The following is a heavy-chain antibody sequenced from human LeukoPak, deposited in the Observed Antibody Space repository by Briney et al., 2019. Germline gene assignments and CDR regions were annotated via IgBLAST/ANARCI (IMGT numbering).Heavy chain of an antibody. Sequence: GGSLRLSCAASGFTFSNYAMSWVRQAPGKGLEWVSGISASGGSTYYADSVKGRFTISRDNSKNTLYLQMNSLRAEDTAVYYCAKSSGWYLADAFDIWGQGTMVTVSS. J-gene: IGHJ3*02. CDR1: GFTFSNYA. D-gene: IGHD6-19*01. CDR2: ISASGGST. V-gene: IGHV3-23*01. CDR3: AKSSGWYLADAFDI.